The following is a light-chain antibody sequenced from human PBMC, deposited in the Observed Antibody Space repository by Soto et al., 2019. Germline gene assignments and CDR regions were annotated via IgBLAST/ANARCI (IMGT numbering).Light chain of an antibody. V-gene: IGLV2-14*01. CDR1: SSDVGGYNY. J-gene: IGLJ2*01. CDR2: EVS. CDR3: SPYTSSSKVV. Sequence: QSALTQPASVSGSPGQSITISCTGTSSDVGGYNYVSWYQQHPGKAPKLMIYEVSNRPSGVSNRFSGSKSGNTASLTISGLQAEDEADYYCSPYTSSSKVVFGGGTKLTVL.